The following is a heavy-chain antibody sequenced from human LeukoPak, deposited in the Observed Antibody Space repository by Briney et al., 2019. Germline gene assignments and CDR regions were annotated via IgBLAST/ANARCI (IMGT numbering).Heavy chain of an antibody. J-gene: IGHJ6*03. Sequence: GGSLRLSCAASGFTFSSYAMSWVRQAPGKGLEWVSAISGSGGSTYYADSVKGRFTISRDNSKNTLYLLMNSLRAEDTAVYYCAVDSGSYLYYMDVWGKGTTVTVSS. V-gene: IGHV3-23*01. D-gene: IGHD1-26*01. CDR3: AVDSGSYLYYMDV. CDR2: ISGSGGST. CDR1: GFTFSSYA.